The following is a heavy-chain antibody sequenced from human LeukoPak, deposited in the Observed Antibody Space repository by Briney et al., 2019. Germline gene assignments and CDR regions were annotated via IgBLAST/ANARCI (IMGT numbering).Heavy chain of an antibody. J-gene: IGHJ3*02. V-gene: IGHV4-61*01. CDR1: GGSISISSYY. CDR3: VRDTNLRDSFDI. Sequence: PSETLSLTCTVSGGSISISSYYWSWIRQSPGKGLEWIGYVFYSGKTDYSPSLRSRVSMSVDTSKNQFSLKVTSVTAADTAVYYCVRDTNLRDSFDIWGQGTMVTVSS. D-gene: IGHD2-8*01. CDR2: VFYSGKT.